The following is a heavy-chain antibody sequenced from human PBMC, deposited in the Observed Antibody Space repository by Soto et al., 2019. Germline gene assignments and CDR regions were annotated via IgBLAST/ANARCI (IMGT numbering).Heavy chain of an antibody. CDR3: ARGRYCLTGRCFPNWFDS. D-gene: IGHD2-15*01. J-gene: IGHJ5*01. Sequence: SETLSLTCSVSGDSISTVDYFYAWIRQPPGQALEYIGYIYKSATTYYNPSFESRVAISLDTSKSQFSLNVTSVTAADTAVYFCARGRYCLTGRCFPNWFDSWGQGTLVSV. V-gene: IGHV4-30-4*01. CDR1: GDSISTVDYF. CDR2: IYKSATT.